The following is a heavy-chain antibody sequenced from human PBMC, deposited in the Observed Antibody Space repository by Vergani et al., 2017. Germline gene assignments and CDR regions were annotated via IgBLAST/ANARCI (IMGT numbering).Heavy chain of an antibody. Sequence: EVQLVESGGGLVQPGGSLRLSCAASGFTFSSNYMSWVRQAPGKGLEWVSLIYSGGSTYYADSVKGRFTISRDNAKNSLYLQMNSLRDEDTAVYYCAREIRWGYHDYWGQGTLVTVSS. CDR2: IYSGGST. D-gene: IGHD3-16*01. V-gene: IGHV3-66*01. CDR1: GFTFSSNY. CDR3: AREIRWGYHDY. J-gene: IGHJ4*02.